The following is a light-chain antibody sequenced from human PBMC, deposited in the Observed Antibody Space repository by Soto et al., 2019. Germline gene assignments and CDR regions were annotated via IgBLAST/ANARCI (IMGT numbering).Light chain of an antibody. Sequence: DIQMTQSPSTLSASVGDRVTITCRASESISKWLAWYQQKPGTAPKLLSYDASTLESGVPSRFSGSGSGTEFTLTLSSLQPDDFATYYCPSRPFGQGKRLEIK. V-gene: IGKV1-5*01. CDR3: PSRP. J-gene: IGKJ5*01. CDR1: ESISKW. CDR2: DAS.